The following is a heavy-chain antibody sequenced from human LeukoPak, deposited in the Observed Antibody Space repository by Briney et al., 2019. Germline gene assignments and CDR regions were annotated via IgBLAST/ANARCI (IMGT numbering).Heavy chain of an antibody. Sequence: GGSLRLSCAASGFIFSNYGMHWVRQAPGRGLEWVAFLRYDESNKFYADSVKGRFTVSRDNSKNILFLQMNSLRAEDTAVYYCATMQWLEGVDWFDPWGQGTLVTVSS. J-gene: IGHJ5*02. D-gene: IGHD6-19*01. CDR3: ATMQWLEGVDWFDP. CDR1: GFIFSNYG. V-gene: IGHV3-30*02. CDR2: LRYDESNK.